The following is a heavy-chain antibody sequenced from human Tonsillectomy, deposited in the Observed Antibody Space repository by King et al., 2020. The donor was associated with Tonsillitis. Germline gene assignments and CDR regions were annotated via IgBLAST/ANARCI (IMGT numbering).Heavy chain of an antibody. V-gene: IGHV3-9*01. J-gene: IGHJ5*02. Sequence: VQLVESGGGLVQPGRSLRLSCAASGFTFDDYAMHWVRQAPGKGLEWVSGISWSSGSIGYADSVKGRFTISRDNAKNSLYLQMNSLRAEDTALYYCAKENNYYDSSGYYVSWFDPWGQGTLVTVSS. D-gene: IGHD3-22*01. CDR2: ISWSSGSI. CDR1: GFTFDDYA. CDR3: AKENNYYDSSGYYVSWFDP.